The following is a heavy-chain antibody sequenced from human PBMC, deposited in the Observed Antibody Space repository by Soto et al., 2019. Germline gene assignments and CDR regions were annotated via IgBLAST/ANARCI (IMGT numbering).Heavy chain of an antibody. Sequence: GASVKVSCEASGYTFTSYYMYWVRQAPGQGLEWMGIINPSGGSTRYAQKFQGRVTMTRDTSTSTVYMELSSLRSEDTAVYYCARGAVDDYGDYFFDYWGQGTLVTVSS. V-gene: IGHV1-46*01. CDR1: GYTFTSYY. CDR2: INPSGGST. J-gene: IGHJ4*01. D-gene: IGHD4-17*01. CDR3: ARGAVDDYGDYFFDY.